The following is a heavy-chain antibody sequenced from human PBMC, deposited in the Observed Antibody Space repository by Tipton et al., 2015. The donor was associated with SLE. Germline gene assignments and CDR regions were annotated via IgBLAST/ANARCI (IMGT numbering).Heavy chain of an antibody. J-gene: IGHJ4*02. V-gene: IGHV4-34*01. CDR1: GGAFSGYY. Sequence: TLSLTCAVYGGAFSGYYWSWIRQPPGKGLEWIGEINHSGSTNYNPSLKSRVTISADTSKNQFSLKLSSVTAADTAVYYCASSLGGSDWFDYWAQGPLVTVSS. CDR2: INHSGST. CDR3: ASSLGGSDWFDY. D-gene: IGHD3-9*01.